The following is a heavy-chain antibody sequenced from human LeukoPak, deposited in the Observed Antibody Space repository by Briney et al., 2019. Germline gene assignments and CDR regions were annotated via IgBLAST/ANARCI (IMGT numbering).Heavy chain of an antibody. J-gene: IGHJ5*02. CDR2: IRQDGNEI. CDR1: GFSFRNSW. CDR3: ATLNWDDGVVFGFDR. D-gene: IGHD2-2*01. Sequence: PGGSLRLSCAASGFSFRNSWMSWVRQIPGKGLEWVANIRQDGNEIYYMDSVKGRFTISRDNAKKSLYLQMNLLRAEDTAVYYCATLNWDDGVVFGFDRWGQGILVTVSS. V-gene: IGHV3-7*01.